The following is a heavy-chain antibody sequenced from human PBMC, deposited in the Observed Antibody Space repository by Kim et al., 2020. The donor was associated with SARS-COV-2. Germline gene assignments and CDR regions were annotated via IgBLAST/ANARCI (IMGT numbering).Heavy chain of an antibody. J-gene: IGHJ1*01. D-gene: IGHD2-15*01. CDR3: ARAGYAYSGEYFQH. V-gene: IGHV4-34*01. Sequence: NPSLKSRVTISVDTSKNQFSLKLSSVTAADTAVYYCARAGYAYSGEYFQHWGQGTLVTVSS.